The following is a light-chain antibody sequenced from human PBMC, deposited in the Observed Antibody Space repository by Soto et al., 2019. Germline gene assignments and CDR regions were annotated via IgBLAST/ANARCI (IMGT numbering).Light chain of an antibody. CDR1: QSVGKNY. CDR2: GAS. V-gene: IGKV3-20*01. CDR3: QQYATDPLT. J-gene: IGKJ4*01. Sequence: IVLTQSPCTLSLSPGEGATLSCRASQSVGKNYLAWYQHKSGQAPRLLIHGASNRATGIPARFSGSGSGTDFTLTISRLEPEDFVAYYCQQYATDPLTFGGGTKVDIK.